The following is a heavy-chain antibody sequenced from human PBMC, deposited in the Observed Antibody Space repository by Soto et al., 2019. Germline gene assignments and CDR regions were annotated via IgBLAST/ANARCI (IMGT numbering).Heavy chain of an antibody. CDR2: MYYSGST. CDR3: ASHEYSALAIDH. J-gene: IGHJ4*02. D-gene: IGHD4-4*01. V-gene: IGHV4-39*01. CDR1: GGSISSSSYY. Sequence: QLQLQESGPGLVKPSETLSLTCTVSGGSISSSSYYWGWIRQPPGKGLEWVGTMYYSGSTYYNPSLKSRVSISVATSKNQFSLKLSSVTAADAAVYYCASHEYSALAIDHWGQGTLVTVSS.